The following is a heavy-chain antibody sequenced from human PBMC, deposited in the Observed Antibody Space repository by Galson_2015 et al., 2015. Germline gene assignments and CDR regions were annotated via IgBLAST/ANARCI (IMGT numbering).Heavy chain of an antibody. Sequence: SLRLSCAASGFTSSSYAMHWVRQAPGKGLEWVAVISYDGSNKYYADSVKGRFTISRDNSKNTLYLQMNSLRAEDTAVYYCARGASDELTTVTPPHFDYWGQGTLVTVSS. J-gene: IGHJ4*02. D-gene: IGHD4-17*01. CDR3: ARGASDELTTVTPPHFDY. CDR1: GFTSSSYA. CDR2: ISYDGSNK. V-gene: IGHV3-30-3*01.